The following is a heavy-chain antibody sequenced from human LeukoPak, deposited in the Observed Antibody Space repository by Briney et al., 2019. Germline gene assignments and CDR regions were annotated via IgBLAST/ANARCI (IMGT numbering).Heavy chain of an antibody. CDR2: INPNSGGT. CDR1: GYTFTGYY. D-gene: IGHD2-15*01. V-gene: IGHV1-2*02. J-gene: IGHJ6*03. Sequence: ASVKVSCKASGYTFTGYYMHWVRQAPGQGLEWMGWINPNSGGTNYAQKFQGRVTMTRDTSISTAYMELSRLRSDDTAVYYCAREVAYCSGGSCYSEYYYMDVWGKGTTVTVSS. CDR3: AREVAYCSGGSCYSEYYYMDV.